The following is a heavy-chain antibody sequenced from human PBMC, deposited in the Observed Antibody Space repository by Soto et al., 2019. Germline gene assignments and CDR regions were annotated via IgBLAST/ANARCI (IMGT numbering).Heavy chain of an antibody. CDR1: GGSISGGGYY. J-gene: IGHJ5*02. CDR2: IYYGGST. CDR3: AREIVTAGGNNYFDP. Sequence: PSETLSLTCTVSGGSISGGGYYWSWIRQHPGKGLEWIGYIYYGGSTYYNPSLQSRVTFSVDKSNNQFSLRLTSVTAADTAVYFCAREIVTAGGNNYFDPWGPGTLVTVSS. D-gene: IGHD2-21*02. V-gene: IGHV4-31*03.